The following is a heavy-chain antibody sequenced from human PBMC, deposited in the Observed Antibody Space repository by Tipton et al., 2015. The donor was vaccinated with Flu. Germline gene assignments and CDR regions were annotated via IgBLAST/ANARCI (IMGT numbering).Heavy chain of an antibody. Sequence: QLVQSGAEVKKPGESLKISCKGSGYSFTSCWIGWVRQMPGKGLEWMGIIYPGDSDTRYSPSFQGQVTISADKSISTAYLQWSSLKASDTAMYYCARPNIPPYYYDSSGYPYDYWGQGTLVTVSS. V-gene: IGHV5-51*01. CDR3: ARPNIPPYYYDSSGYPYDY. CDR1: GYSFTSCW. D-gene: IGHD3-22*01. CDR2: IYPGDSDT. J-gene: IGHJ4*02.